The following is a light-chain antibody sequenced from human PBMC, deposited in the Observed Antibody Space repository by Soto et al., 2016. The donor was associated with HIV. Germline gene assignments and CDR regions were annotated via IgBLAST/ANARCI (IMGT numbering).Light chain of an antibody. CDR2: STS. Sequence: AIQMTQFPSSLSAFVGDRVTITCRASQGIKNELAWYQQRPGKAPKLLIYSTSSLGSEVPSRFSGSASGTDFTLTISSLQPEXSASYFCLQDYSYPFTFGRGTKLEIK. CDR3: LQDYSYPFT. J-gene: IGKJ2*01. CDR1: QGIKNE. V-gene: IGKV1-6*01.